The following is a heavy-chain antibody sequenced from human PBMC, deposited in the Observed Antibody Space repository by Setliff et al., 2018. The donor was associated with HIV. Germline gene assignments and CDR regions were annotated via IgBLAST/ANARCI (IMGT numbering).Heavy chain of an antibody. J-gene: IGHJ3*01. CDR2: ISDSGNTI. CDR1: GFTFGDYY. CDR3: ARLIETAYDGFDV. D-gene: IGHD2-21*01. V-gene: IGHV3-11*04. Sequence: GGSLRLSCAASGFTFGDYYMTWIRQAPGKGLEWVSYISDSGNTISYADSVKGRFTVSRDNAKNSLYLQMNSLRVEDTAVYYCARLIETAYDGFDVWGQGTMVTVSS.